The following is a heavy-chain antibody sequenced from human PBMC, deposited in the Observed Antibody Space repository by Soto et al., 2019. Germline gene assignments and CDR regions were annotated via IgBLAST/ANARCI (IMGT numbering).Heavy chain of an antibody. Sequence: ASVKVSCKASGYTFTSYGISWVRQAPGQGLEWMGWISAYNGNTNYAQKLQGRVTMTTDTSTSTAYMELRSLRSDDTAVYYCAIDGIPVVPAAMFPWYFDLWGRGTLVTVSS. J-gene: IGHJ2*01. CDR1: GYTFTSYG. CDR2: ISAYNGNT. V-gene: IGHV1-18*01. D-gene: IGHD2-2*01. CDR3: AIDGIPVVPAAMFPWYFDL.